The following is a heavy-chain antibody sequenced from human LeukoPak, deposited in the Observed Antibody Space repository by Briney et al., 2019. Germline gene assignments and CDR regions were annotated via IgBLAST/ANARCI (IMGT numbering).Heavy chain of an antibody. J-gene: IGHJ4*02. Sequence: RASVKVSCKASGYTFTSYYMHWVRQAPGQGLEWMGIINPSGGSTSYAQKFQGRVTMTRDTSTNTVYMELSSLRSEDTAVYYCARGSRPVYNLLTGKRYFDYWGQGTLLTVSS. V-gene: IGHV1-46*01. CDR2: INPSGGST. CDR3: ARGSRPVYNLLTGKRYFDY. CDR1: GYTFTSYY. D-gene: IGHD3-9*01.